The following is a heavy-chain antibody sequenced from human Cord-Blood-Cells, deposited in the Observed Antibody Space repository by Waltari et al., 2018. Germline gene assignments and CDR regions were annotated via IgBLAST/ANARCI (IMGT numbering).Heavy chain of an antibody. V-gene: IGHV4-34*01. Sequence: QVQLQQWGAGLLKPSETLSLTCSVYGGSFSGYYWSWIRQPPGKGLDWTGEINRSGSTNSNPSLKSRVTISVDTSKNQFSLKLSSVTAADTAVYYCARKDIVATITLTITYYYSGMDVWDQGP. CDR2: INRSGST. J-gene: IGHJ6*02. CDR3: ARKDIVATITLTITYYYSGMDV. D-gene: IGHD5-12*01. CDR1: GGSFSGYY.